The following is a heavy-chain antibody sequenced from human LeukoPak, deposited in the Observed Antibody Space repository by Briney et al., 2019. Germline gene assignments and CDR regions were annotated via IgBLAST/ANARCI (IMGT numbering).Heavy chain of an antibody. Sequence: SETLSLTCAVYGGSFSGYYWSWIRQPPGKGLEWIGEINHSGSTNYNPSLKSRVTISVDTPKNQFSLKLSSVTAADTAVYYCARGWNRSGWYVYWGQGTLVTVSS. CDR3: ARGWNRSGWYVY. D-gene: IGHD6-19*01. V-gene: IGHV4-34*01. CDR1: GGSFSGYY. J-gene: IGHJ4*02. CDR2: INHSGST.